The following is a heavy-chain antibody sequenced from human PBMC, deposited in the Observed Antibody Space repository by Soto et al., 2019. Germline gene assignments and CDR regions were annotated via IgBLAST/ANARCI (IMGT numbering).Heavy chain of an antibody. CDR1: GYTFRSFG. CDR3: ARDKMIDDFGLGSFDF. Sequence: QVQLVQSGAEVKKPGASVKVSCKASGYTFRSFGVSWVRQAPGQGPEWMGWISGYNGKTKSEQKMQSRVTMTTDTSTNTAYMELRSLRPDDTAVYYCARDKMIDDFGLGSFDFWGQGTAVTVSS. D-gene: IGHD3-10*01. CDR2: ISGYNGKT. J-gene: IGHJ4*02. V-gene: IGHV1-18*04.